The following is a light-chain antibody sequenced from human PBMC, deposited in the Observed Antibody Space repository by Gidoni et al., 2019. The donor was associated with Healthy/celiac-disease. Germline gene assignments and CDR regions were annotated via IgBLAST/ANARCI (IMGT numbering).Light chain of an antibody. J-gene: IGLJ2*01. V-gene: IGLV2-23*02. Sequence: QSALTQPAAVSGCPGQSLTIPCTGTSSDVGSYNLVSWYQQPPGKAPKLMIYENSKRPSGVSNRFSGSKSGNTASLTISGLQAEDEADYYCCSYAGSSTFVVFGGGTKLTVL. CDR2: ENS. CDR3: CSYAGSSTFVV. CDR1: SSDVGSYNL.